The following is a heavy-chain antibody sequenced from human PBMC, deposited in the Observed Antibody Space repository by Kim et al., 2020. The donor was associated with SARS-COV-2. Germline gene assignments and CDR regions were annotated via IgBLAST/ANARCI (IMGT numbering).Heavy chain of an antibody. D-gene: IGHD6-19*01. CDR3: ARLADSGWFDY. Sequence: TYSNPSLKSRVTISVDTSKNQFSLKLSSVTAADTAVYYCARLADSGWFDYWGQGTLVTVSS. V-gene: IGHV4-39*01. J-gene: IGHJ4*02. CDR2: T.